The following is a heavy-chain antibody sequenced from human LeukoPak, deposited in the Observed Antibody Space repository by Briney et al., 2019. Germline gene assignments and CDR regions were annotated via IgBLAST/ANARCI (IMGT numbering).Heavy chain of an antibody. Sequence: SETLSLTCTVSGGSISSSTHYWGWIRQPPGKGLEWIGSIYYSGRTYYNPSLKSRVTISVDTSKNQFSLKLSSVTAADTAVYYCASGYSGHDYWGQGTLVTVSS. J-gene: IGHJ4*02. CDR3: ASGYSGHDY. CDR1: GGSISSSTHY. V-gene: IGHV4-39*01. CDR2: IYYSGRT. D-gene: IGHD2-15*01.